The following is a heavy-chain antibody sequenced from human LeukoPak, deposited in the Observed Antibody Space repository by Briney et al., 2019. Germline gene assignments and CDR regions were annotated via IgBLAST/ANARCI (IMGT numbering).Heavy chain of an antibody. V-gene: IGHV3-23*01. CDR2: ISGSGGST. CDR1: GFTFSSYV. J-gene: IGHJ4*02. Sequence: GGSLRLSCAASGFTFSSYVMSWVRQAPGKGLEWVSTISGSGGSTNYADSVKGRFTISRDNSKNTLYLQMSSLRAEDTAVYYCARVGGKASHLWPEIDYWGQGTLVTVSS. D-gene: IGHD3-10*01. CDR3: ARVGGKASHLWPEIDY.